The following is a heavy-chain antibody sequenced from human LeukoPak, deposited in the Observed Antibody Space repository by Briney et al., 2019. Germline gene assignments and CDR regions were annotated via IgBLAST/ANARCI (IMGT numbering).Heavy chain of an antibody. Sequence: SVKVSCKASGGTFSGYAISWVRQAPGQGLEWMGGIILIFGTANYAQKFQGRVTITTDESTSTAYMELSSLRSEDTAVYYCARARWGGDFWSGYYREGPYYFDYWGQGTLVTVSS. CDR3: ARARWGGDFWSGYYREGPYYFDY. CDR2: IILIFGTA. D-gene: IGHD3-3*01. CDR1: GGTFSGYA. V-gene: IGHV1-69*05. J-gene: IGHJ4*02.